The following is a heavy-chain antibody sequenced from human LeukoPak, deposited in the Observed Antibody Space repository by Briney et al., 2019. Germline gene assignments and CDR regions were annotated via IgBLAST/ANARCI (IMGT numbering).Heavy chain of an antibody. CDR3: ARGSERGYSYGYYFDY. CDR2: INHSGST. CDR1: GGSFSGYY. V-gene: IGHV4-34*01. J-gene: IGHJ4*02. D-gene: IGHD5-18*01. Sequence: PSETLCLTCAVYGGSFSGYYWSWIRQPPGKGLEWIGEINHSGSTNYNPSLKSRITISVDTSKNQFSLKLSSVTAADTAVYYCARGSERGYSYGYYFDYWGQGTLVTVSS.